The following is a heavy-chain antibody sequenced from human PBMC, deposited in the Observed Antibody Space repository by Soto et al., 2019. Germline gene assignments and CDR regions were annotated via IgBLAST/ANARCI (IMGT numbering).Heavy chain of an antibody. D-gene: IGHD2-2*01. CDR2: IIPLFNAT. J-gene: IGHJ4*02. CDR1: GGIFKNFD. CDR3: AINAERNAQKFDF. Sequence: ASVKVSCKTSGGIFKNFDIGWVRQSPGQGLEWMGEIIPLFNATNYAQKFRGRVTVTADESTRTAYMELTRLTYDDTAVYFCAINAERNAQKFDFWGQGTLVTVSS. V-gene: IGHV1-69*13.